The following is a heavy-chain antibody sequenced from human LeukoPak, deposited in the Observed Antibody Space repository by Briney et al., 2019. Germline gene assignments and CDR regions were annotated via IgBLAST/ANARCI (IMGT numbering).Heavy chain of an antibody. CDR2: ISSGSSPI. CDR1: GFTFRTFS. J-gene: IGHJ5*02. CDR3: ARDASLDDFWSGSIYNWFDP. D-gene: IGHD3-3*01. Sequence: GGSLRLSCAASGFTFRTFSMNWVRQAPGKGLEWLSYISSGSSPIYYADSVKGRFTISRDNAKNSLYLQMNSLRAEDTAVYYCARDASLDDFWSGSIYNWFDPWGQGTLVTVSS. V-gene: IGHV3-48*04.